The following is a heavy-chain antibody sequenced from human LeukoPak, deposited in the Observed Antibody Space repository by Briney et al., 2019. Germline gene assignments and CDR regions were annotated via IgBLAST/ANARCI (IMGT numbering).Heavy chain of an antibody. V-gene: IGHV3-43*01. CDR1: GFTFDDYT. CDR2: ISWDGGST. Sequence: GGSLRLSCAAFGFTFDDYTMHWVRQAPGKDLEWVSLISWDGGSTYYADSVKGRFTISRDNSKNSLYLQMNSLRTEDTALYYCGKDWGLSGEYYFDYWGQGTLVTVSS. CDR3: GKDWGLSGEYYFDY. J-gene: IGHJ4*02. D-gene: IGHD7-27*01.